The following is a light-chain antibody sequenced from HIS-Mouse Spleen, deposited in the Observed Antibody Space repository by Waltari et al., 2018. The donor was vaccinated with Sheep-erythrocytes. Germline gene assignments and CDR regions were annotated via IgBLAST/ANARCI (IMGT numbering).Light chain of an antibody. J-gene: IGLJ3*02. CDR3: SSYAGSNNWV. V-gene: IGLV2-8*01. Sequence: QSALTQPPSASGSPGQSVTISCTGTSSDVGGYNYVAWYQQPPRKAPKLMIYEVSKRPSGVPDRFSGSKSGNTASLTVSGLQAEDEADYYCSSYAGSNNWVFGGGTKLTVL. CDR2: EVS. CDR1: SSDVGGYNY.